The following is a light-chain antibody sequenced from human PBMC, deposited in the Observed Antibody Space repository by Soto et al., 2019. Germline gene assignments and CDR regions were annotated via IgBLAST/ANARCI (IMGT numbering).Light chain of an antibody. V-gene: IGLV1-40*01. CDR2: ANN. Sequence: QSVLTQPPSVSGAPGQRVTISCTVSNSDIGAGYDVHWYQQLPGTAPKLVIYANNNRPSGVPDRFSASKSGTSASLAITGLQADDEADYYCQSYDSSLRGVFGTGTKVTVL. J-gene: IGLJ1*01. CDR1: NSDIGAGYD. CDR3: QSYDSSLRGV.